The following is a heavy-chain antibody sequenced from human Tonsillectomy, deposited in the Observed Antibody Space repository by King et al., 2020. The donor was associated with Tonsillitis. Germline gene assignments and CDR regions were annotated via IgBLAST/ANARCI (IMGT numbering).Heavy chain of an antibody. J-gene: IGHJ6*03. CDR3: AKGGFGDYYYYMDV. D-gene: IGHD3-16*01. CDR2: ISYDGSNK. Sequence: VQLVESGGGVVQPGRSLRLSCAASGFTFSSYGMHWVRQAPGKGLEWVAVISYDGSNKYYADSVKGRFTISRDNSKNTLYLPMNSLRAEDTAVYYCAKGGFGDYYYYMDVWGKGTTVTVSS. V-gene: IGHV3-30*18. CDR1: GFTFSSYG.